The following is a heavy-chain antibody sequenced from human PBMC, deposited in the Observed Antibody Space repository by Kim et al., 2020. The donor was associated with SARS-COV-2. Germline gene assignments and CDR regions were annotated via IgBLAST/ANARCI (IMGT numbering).Heavy chain of an antibody. Sequence: GGSLRLSCAASGFIFSSYAMSWVRQAPGKGLEWVSGISGSGGTTGYADSVKGRFTVSRDNANNTLYLQMNSLRADDTAVYYCAKDLAGRCCCWGQG. J-gene: IGHJ1*01. D-gene: IGHD6-13*01. CDR3: AKDLAGRCCC. CDR2: ISGSGGTT. V-gene: IGHV3-23*01. CDR1: GFIFSSYA.